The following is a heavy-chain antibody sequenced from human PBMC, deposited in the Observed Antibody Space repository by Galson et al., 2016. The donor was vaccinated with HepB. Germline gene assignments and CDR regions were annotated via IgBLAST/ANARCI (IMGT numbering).Heavy chain of an antibody. CDR3: AKDRSSAEGYGALDP. Sequence: ETLSLTCTVSGGSISSSSYFWGWIRQAPGKGLEWVSAISGSGSRTDYADSVEGRFIISRDNSKSAVYLQMVSLRTEDTAIYYCAKDRSSAEGYGALDPWGQGTLVSVS. CDR1: GGSISSSSYF. J-gene: IGHJ5*02. CDR2: ISGSGSRT. V-gene: IGHV3-23*01. D-gene: IGHD5-12*01.